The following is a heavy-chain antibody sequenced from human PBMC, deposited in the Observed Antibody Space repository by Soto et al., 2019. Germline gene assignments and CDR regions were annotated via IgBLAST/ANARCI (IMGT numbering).Heavy chain of an antibody. CDR3: TTTPDIVLMVYAYYFDY. CDR2: IKSKTDGGTT. J-gene: IGHJ4*02. D-gene: IGHD2-8*01. Sequence: GGSLRLSCAASGFTFSNAWMNWVRQAPGKGLEWVGRIKSKTDGGTTDYAAPVKGRFTISRDDSKNTLYLQMNSLKTEDTAVYYCTTTPDIVLMVYAYYFDYWGQGTLVTVSS. CDR1: GFTFSNAW. V-gene: IGHV3-15*07.